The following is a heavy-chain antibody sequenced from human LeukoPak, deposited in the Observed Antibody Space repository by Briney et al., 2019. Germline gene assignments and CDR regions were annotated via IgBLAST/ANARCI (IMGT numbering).Heavy chain of an antibody. CDR2: ISSNGGST. CDR1: GFTFSSYA. J-gene: IGHJ4*02. V-gene: IGHV3-64*01. Sequence: QPGGSLRLPCAASGFTFSSYAMHWVRQAPGKGLEYVSAISSNGGSTYYANSVKGRFTISRDNAKNSLYLQMNSLRVEDTAVYYCARSDHWGQGTLVTVSS. CDR3: ARSDH.